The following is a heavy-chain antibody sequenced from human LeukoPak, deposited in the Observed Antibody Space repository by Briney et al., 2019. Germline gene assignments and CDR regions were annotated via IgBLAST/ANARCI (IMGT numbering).Heavy chain of an antibody. CDR1: GFTFDDYA. V-gene: IGHV3-9*01. D-gene: IGHD3-22*01. Sequence: GGSLRLSCAASGFTFDDYAMHWVRQAPGKGLEWVSGISWNSGSIGYADSVKGRFTISRDNAKNSLYLQMNSLRAEDTALYYCAKGNTYYYDSSGSLNWFDPWGQGTLVTVSS. J-gene: IGHJ5*02. CDR3: AKGNTYYYDSSGSLNWFDP. CDR2: ISWNSGSI.